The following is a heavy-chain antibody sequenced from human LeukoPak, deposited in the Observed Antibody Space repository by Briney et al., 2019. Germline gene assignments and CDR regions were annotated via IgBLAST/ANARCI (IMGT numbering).Heavy chain of an antibody. J-gene: IGHJ5*02. D-gene: IGHD1-1*01. CDR2: IYYSGST. Sequence: SETLSLTCTVSGGSISSSSYYWGWIRQPPGKGLEWIGSIYYSGSTNYNPSLKSRVTISVDTSKNQFSLKLSSVTAADTAVYYCARADLNDFDPWGQGTLVTVSS. CDR1: GGSISSSSYY. CDR3: ARADLNDFDP. V-gene: IGHV4-39*07.